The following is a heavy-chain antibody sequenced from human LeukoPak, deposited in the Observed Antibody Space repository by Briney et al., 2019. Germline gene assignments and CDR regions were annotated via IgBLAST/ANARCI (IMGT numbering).Heavy chain of an antibody. CDR1: GGSISSYY. J-gene: IGHJ6*02. CDR3: ARHASSYATYYDFWSGPARDYYGMDV. D-gene: IGHD3-3*01. Sequence: SETLSLTCTVAGGSISSYYWSWIRQPPGKGLEWIGYIYYSGSTNYNPSLKSRATISVDTSKNQFSLKLSPVTAADTAVYYCARHASSYATYYDFWSGPARDYYGMDVWGQGTTVTVSS. V-gene: IGHV4-59*08. CDR2: IYYSGST.